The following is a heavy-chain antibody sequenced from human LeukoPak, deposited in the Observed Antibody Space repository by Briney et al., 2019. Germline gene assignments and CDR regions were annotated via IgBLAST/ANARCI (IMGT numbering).Heavy chain of an antibody. D-gene: IGHD3-3*01. CDR2: INHSGST. Sequence: PSETLSLTCAVYGGSFSGYYWSWIRQPPGKGLEWIGEINHSGSTNYNPSLKSRVTISVDTSKNQFSLKLSSVTAADTAVYYCARRYYDSLLGMDVWGKGTTVTVSS. CDR3: ARRYYDSLLGMDV. J-gene: IGHJ6*04. CDR1: GGSFSGYY. V-gene: IGHV4-34*01.